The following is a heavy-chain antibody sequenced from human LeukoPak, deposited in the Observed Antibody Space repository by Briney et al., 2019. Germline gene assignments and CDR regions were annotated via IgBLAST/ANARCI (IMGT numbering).Heavy chain of an antibody. J-gene: IGHJ4*02. V-gene: IGHV3-11*01. CDR3: ARDSKGGHIAVAAYYFDY. D-gene: IGHD6-19*01. Sequence: AGGSLRLSCAASGFTFSDYYMSWIRQAPGKGLEWVSYISSSGSTIYYADSVKGRFTISRDNAKNSLYLQMNSLRAEDTAVYYCARDSKGGHIAVAAYYFDYWGQGTLVTVSS. CDR1: GFTFSDYY. CDR2: ISSSGSTI.